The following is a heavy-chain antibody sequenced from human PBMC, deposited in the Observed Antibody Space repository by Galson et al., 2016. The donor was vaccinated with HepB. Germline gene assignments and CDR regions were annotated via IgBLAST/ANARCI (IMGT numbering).Heavy chain of an antibody. CDR1: GYIFNTYW. V-gene: IGHV5-10-1*01. CDR3: ATGPRVGSPEQFPH. CDR2: IDPSDSHS. D-gene: IGHD3-10*01. J-gene: IGHJ1*01. Sequence: QSGAEVKKPGESLRISCRGSGYIFNTYWISWVRQMPGIGLEWMGRIDPSDSHSGYSPSFQGHVSISLDKSLNTVYLEWSSLKASDTAVYYCATGPRVGSPEQFPHWGQGYLVPVSA.